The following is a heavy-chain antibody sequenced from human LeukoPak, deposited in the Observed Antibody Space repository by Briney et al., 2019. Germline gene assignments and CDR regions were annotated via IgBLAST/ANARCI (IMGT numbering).Heavy chain of an antibody. Sequence: SETLSLTCTVSGGSISTSNYYWGWIRQPPGKGLEWIGNIFYSGSTYYSPSLKSRVTISVDTSKNHFSLKLSSVTAADTAVYYCARVGVDYDSSGYRYYFDYWGQGTLVTVSS. J-gene: IGHJ4*02. V-gene: IGHV4-39*02. CDR1: GGSISTSNYY. D-gene: IGHD3-22*01. CDR3: ARVGVDYDSSGYRYYFDY. CDR2: IFYSGST.